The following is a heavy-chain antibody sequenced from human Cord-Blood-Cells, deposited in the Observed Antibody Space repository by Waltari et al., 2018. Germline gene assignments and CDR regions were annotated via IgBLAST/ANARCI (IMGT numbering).Heavy chain of an antibody. CDR1: GGSFSGYY. CDR2: INHSGST. CDR3: ARNYDFWSGYVYY. J-gene: IGHJ4*02. D-gene: IGHD3-3*01. Sequence: QVQLQQWGAGLLKPSETLSLTCAVYGGSFSGYYWSWIRQPPGKGLEWIGEINHSGSTNYNPSLKRRVTISVDTSKNQFCLKLSSVTAADTAVYYCARNYDFWSGYVYYWGQGTLVTVSS. V-gene: IGHV4-34*01.